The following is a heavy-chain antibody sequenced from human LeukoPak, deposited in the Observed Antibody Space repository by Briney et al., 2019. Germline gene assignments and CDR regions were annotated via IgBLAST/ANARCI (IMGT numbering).Heavy chain of an antibody. CDR1: GYTFASYD. J-gene: IGHJ4*02. CDR3: ARVPSLGYCSVGSCYRFDH. V-gene: IGHV1-8*01. CDR2: MNPDSTNT. D-gene: IGHD2-15*01. Sequence: RASVKVSCKASGYTFASYDINWVRQAPGQGLEWMGWMNPDSTNTSYAQKFQGRVTMTRDTSTSTAYMELSSLTSEDTAVYYCARVPSLGYCSVGSCYRFDHWGQGTLVAVSS.